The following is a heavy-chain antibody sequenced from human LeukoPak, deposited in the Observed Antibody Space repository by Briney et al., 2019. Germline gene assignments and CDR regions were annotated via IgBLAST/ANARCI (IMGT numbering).Heavy chain of an antibody. J-gene: IGHJ4*02. CDR1: GGSISSYY. Sequence: SETLSLTCTVSGGSISSYYWSWIRQPPGKGVEWIGYDYYSGSTNYNPSLKSRVTISVDTSKNQFSLKLSSVTAADTAVYYCARGRYCSSTSCYIFDYWGQGTLVTVSS. D-gene: IGHD2-2*01. CDR3: ARGRYCSSTSCYIFDY. CDR2: DYYSGST. V-gene: IGHV4-59*01.